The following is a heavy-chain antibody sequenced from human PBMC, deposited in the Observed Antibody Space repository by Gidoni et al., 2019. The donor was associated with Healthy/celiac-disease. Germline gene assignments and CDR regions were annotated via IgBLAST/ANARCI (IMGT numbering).Heavy chain of an antibody. D-gene: IGHD3-10*01. V-gene: IGHV1-2*02. J-gene: IGHJ3*02. Sequence: GGTNYAQKFPGRVTMTRDTSISTAYMELSRLRSDDTAVYYCARDGVLRWFGETLLEAFDIWGQGTMVTVSS. CDR2: GGT. CDR3: ARDGVLRWFGETLLEAFDI.